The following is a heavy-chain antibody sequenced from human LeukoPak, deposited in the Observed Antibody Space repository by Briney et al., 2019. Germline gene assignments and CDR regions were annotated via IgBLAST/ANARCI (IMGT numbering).Heavy chain of an antibody. J-gene: IGHJ4*02. Sequence: SETLSLTCTVSGGSISSYYWSWIRQPPGKGLEWIGYIYYSGSTNYNPSLKSRVTISVDTSKNQFSLKLSSVTAADTAVYYCARAGYYYDSSGYSYYFDYWDQGTLVTVSS. D-gene: IGHD3-22*01. V-gene: IGHV4-59*08. CDR1: GGSISSYY. CDR2: IYYSGST. CDR3: ARAGYYYDSSGYSYYFDY.